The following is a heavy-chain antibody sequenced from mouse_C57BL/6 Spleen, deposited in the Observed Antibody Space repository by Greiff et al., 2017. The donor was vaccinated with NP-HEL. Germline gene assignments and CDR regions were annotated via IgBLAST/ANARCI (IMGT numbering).Heavy chain of an antibody. V-gene: IGHV1-26*01. CDR3: ARGRYGNSWFAY. J-gene: IGHJ3*01. CDR2: INPNNGGT. D-gene: IGHD2-1*01. CDR1: GYTFTDYY. Sequence: VQLQQSGPELVKPGASVKISCKASGYTFTDYYMNWVKQSHGKSLEWIGDINPNNGGTSYNQKFKGKATLTVDKSSSTAYMELRSLTSEDSAVYYCARGRYGNSWFAYWGQGTLVTVSA.